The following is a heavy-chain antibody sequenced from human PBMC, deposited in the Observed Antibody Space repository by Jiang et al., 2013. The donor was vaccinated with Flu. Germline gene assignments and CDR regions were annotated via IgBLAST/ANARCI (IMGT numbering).Heavy chain of an antibody. CDR3: AHRPYGHYIRRFDP. CDR2: IYWDDDK. V-gene: IGHV2-5*02. CDR1: GFSLRTDEVG. D-gene: IGHD4-17*01. Sequence: QTLTLTCTFSGFSLRTDEVGVGWIRQPPGKALEWLALIYWDDDKRYNSSLKSRLTITKDTSKNQVVLTMTNMDPVDTATYYCAHRPYGHYIRRFDPLGQGILVTVSS. J-gene: IGHJ5*02.